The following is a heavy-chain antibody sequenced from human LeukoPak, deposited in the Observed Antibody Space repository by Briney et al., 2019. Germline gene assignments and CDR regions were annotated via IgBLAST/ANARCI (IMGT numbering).Heavy chain of an antibody. CDR2: INPSGGTT. V-gene: IGHV1-46*01. Sequence: GASVKVSCKASGYTFTNYYIHWVRQAPGQGFEWMGMINPSGGTTRYAQKFQGRVTMTRDTSTSTVYMELSSLRSEDTAVYYCARGPYITMIGPDASDIWGQGTMVTVSS. J-gene: IGHJ3*02. CDR3: ARGPYITMIGPDASDI. D-gene: IGHD3-22*01. CDR1: GYTFTNYY.